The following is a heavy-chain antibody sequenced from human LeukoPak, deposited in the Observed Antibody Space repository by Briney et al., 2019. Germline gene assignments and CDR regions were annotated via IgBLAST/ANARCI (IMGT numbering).Heavy chain of an antibody. J-gene: IGHJ5*02. Sequence: EASVKVSCKASGYTFTSYGISWVRQAPGQGLEWMGWISAYNGNTNYAQKLQGRVTMTTDTSTSTAYMELRSLRSDDTAMYYCARENYGSGSYWFDPWGQGTLVTVSS. CDR1: GYTFTSYG. CDR2: ISAYNGNT. CDR3: ARENYGSGSYWFDP. V-gene: IGHV1-18*01. D-gene: IGHD3-10*01.